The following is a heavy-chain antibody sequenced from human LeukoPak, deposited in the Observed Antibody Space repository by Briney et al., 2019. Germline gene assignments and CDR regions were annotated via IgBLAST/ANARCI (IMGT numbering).Heavy chain of an antibody. J-gene: IGHJ5*02. Sequence: ASVKVSCKASGGTFSSYGISWVRQAPGQGLEWMGGIIPIFATANYAQKFQGRVTITADESTSTAYMELSSLRSEDMAVYYCARDRVRLLGSSQNYEWFDPWGQGTLVTVSS. CDR2: IIPIFATA. CDR3: ARDRVRLLGSSQNYEWFDP. D-gene: IGHD3-3*01. V-gene: IGHV1-69*13. CDR1: GGTFSSYG.